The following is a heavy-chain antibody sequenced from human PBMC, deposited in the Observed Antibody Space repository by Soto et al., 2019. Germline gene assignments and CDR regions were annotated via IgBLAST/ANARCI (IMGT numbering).Heavy chain of an antibody. J-gene: IGHJ4*02. Sequence: GGSLRLSCAASGFTFSRYGMHWVRQAPGKGLEWVAVIWYDGSNKYYADSVKGRFTISRDNSKNTLYLQMNSLRLDDTAVYYCVTAVRTRLDNWGPGTLVTVSS. V-gene: IGHV3-30*02. CDR2: IWYDGSNK. CDR1: GFTFSRYG. CDR3: VTAVRTRLDN. D-gene: IGHD3-10*01.